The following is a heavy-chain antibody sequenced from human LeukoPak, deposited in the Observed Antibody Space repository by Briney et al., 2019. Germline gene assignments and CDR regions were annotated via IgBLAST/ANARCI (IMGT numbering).Heavy chain of an antibody. V-gene: IGHV4-28*01. Sequence: SDTLSLTCTVSGYSINSNNCSGWIRQPPRKGLEWIGYIFSDGSAYYNSSLESRVTMSVDTSKNQISLNLRSVTAVDTAVYYCGRNQAVSCNQGPLDVWGQGTMVTVSS. J-gene: IGHJ3*01. D-gene: IGHD6-19*01. CDR3: GRNQAVSCNQGPLDV. CDR2: IFSDGSA. CDR1: GYSINSNNC.